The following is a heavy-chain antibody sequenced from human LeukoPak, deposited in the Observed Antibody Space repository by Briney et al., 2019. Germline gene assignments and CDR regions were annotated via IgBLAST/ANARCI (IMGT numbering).Heavy chain of an antibody. Sequence: GGSLRLSCAASGFTFSSYSMNWVRQAPGKGLEWVSYISSSSSTIYYADSVKGRFTISRDNAKNSLYLQMNSLRAEDTAVYYCARDRVIAAAGPDYWGQGTLVTVSS. CDR3: ARDRVIAAAGPDY. D-gene: IGHD6-13*01. CDR2: ISSSSSTI. CDR1: GFTFSSYS. J-gene: IGHJ4*02. V-gene: IGHV3-48*04.